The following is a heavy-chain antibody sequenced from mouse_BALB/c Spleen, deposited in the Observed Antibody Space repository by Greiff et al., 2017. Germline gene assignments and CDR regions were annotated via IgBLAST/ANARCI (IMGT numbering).Heavy chain of an antibody. CDR3: TRGYYGSSSYAMDY. J-gene: IGHJ4*01. CDR1: GYTFTSYW. D-gene: IGHD1-1*01. V-gene: IGHV1-69*02. Sequence: QVQLHQPGAELVRPGASVKLSCKASGYTFTSYWINWVKQRPGQGLEWIGNIYPSDSYTNYNQKFKDKATLTVDKSSSTAYMQLSSPTSEDSAVYYCTRGYYGSSSYAMDYWGQGTSVTVSS. CDR2: IYPSDSYT.